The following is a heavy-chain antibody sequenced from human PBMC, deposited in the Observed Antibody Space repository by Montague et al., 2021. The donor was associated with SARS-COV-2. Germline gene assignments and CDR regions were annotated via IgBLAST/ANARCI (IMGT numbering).Heavy chain of an antibody. Sequence: TLSLTCTVSGGSISSSSYYWGWIRQRPGKGLEWIGCFYYTGYTDYNPSLKSRATISEDMSNNQFSLKLSSVTAADTAVYYCARRGRRPLITLHSFDPWGQGTLVTVSS. J-gene: IGHJ5*01. D-gene: IGHD3-22*01. CDR1: GGSISSSSYY. CDR3: ARRGRRPLITLHSFDP. V-gene: IGHV4-31*03. CDR2: FYYTGYT.